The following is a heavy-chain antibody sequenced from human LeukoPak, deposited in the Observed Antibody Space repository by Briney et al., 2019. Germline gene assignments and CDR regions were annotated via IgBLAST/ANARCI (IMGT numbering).Heavy chain of an antibody. CDR3: ARVAEQHVRPAEDY. CDR2: ISSSGSTI. CDR1: GFTFSDYY. V-gene: IGHV3-11*01. J-gene: IGHJ4*02. Sequence: GGSLRLSCAASGFTFSDYYMSWIRQAPGKGPEWVSYISSSGSTIYYADSVKGRFTISRDNAKNSLYLQMNSLRAEDTAVYYCARVAEQHVRPAEDYWGQGTLVTVSS. D-gene: IGHD6-6*01.